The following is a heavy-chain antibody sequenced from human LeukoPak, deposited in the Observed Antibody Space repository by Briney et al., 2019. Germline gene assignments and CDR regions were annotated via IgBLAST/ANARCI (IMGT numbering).Heavy chain of an antibody. V-gene: IGHV3-30*04. CDR1: GFTFSHYA. D-gene: IGHD3/OR15-3a*01. J-gene: IGHJ4*02. CDR3: ARERTGFYAEY. CDR2: ISYDGSVQ. Sequence: GGSLRLSCAASGFTFSHYAMYWVRQAPGKGLEWVALISYDGSVQYYADSVKGRFTISRDSPKNTLYLQMNSLSPEDTAVYYCARERTGFYAEYWGQGTLVTVSS.